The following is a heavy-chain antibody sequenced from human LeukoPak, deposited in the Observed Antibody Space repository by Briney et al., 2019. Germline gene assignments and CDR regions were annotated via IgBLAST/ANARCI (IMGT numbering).Heavy chain of an antibody. V-gene: IGHV4-38-2*01. CDR2: IYHSGST. D-gene: IGHD5-18*01. J-gene: IGHJ4*02. Sequence: PSETLSLTCAVSGYSISSGYYWGWIRQPPGKGLEWIGSIYHSGSTYYNPSLKSRVTISVDTSKSQFSLKLSSVTAADTAVYYCARHVLSSGYSYGLNFDYWGQGTLVTVSS. CDR3: ARHVLSSGYSYGLNFDY. CDR1: GYSISSGYY.